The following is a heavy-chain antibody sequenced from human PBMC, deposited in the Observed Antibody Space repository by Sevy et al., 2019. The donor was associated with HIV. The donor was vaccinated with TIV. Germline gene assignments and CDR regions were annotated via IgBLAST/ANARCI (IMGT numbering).Heavy chain of an antibody. CDR3: ARDKNSAMVTPFDF. J-gene: IGHJ4*02. Sequence: GGSLRLSCVASGFTVSNYWMNWVRQAPGMGLEWVAKIKEDGKETYYVDSVKGRFTISRDNVKNSLYLQMTSLRAEDTAVYYCARDKNSAMVTPFDFWGQGTLVTVSS. D-gene: IGHD5-18*01. CDR2: IKEDGKET. CDR1: GFTVSNYW. V-gene: IGHV3-7*03.